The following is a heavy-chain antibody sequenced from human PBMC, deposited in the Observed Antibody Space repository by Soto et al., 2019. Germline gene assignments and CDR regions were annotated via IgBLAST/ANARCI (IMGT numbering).Heavy chain of an antibody. V-gene: IGHV1-8*01. Sequence: VKVSCKASGYSFTGLDINWVRQTTGQGLEWMGWMEPSSGRTGYAQKFQGRVTMTRDTSINTAYMELSSLTSDDTAFYYCARGVTAGVDYWGQGTLVTVSS. D-gene: IGHD1-26*01. CDR3: ARGVTAGVDY. CDR1: GYSFTGLD. J-gene: IGHJ4*02. CDR2: MEPSSGRT.